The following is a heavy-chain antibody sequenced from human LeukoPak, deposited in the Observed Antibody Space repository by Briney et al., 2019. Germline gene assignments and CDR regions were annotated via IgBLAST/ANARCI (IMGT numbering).Heavy chain of an antibody. V-gene: IGHV4-61*08. CDR3: ARTQSQSGSYRYYFGY. D-gene: IGHD1-26*01. J-gene: IGHJ4*02. CDR1: GASVGSAGYY. CDR2: IYYISNT. Sequence: TSETLSLTCTVSGASVGSAGYYWSWIRQPPGGGLEWIGYIYYISNTNYNPSLRSRVTMSVDPSKNQFSLKLNSVTAADTAVCYCARTQSQSGSYRYYFGYWGQGTLVTVSS.